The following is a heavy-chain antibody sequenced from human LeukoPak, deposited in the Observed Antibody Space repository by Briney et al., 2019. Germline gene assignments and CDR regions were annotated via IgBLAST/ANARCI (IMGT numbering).Heavy chain of an antibody. CDR3: ARGRYRSGCPGGD. V-gene: IGHV3-33*01. D-gene: IGHD6-19*01. J-gene: IGHJ4*02. CDR2: IWHDGSNE. Sequence: GGSVSLSCALSGLIFSRYGMHWARHSPGEGPQWVGVIWHDGSNEDYADSVRGRFTISRDNSKNILYLQMDSLRAEDTAMYYCARGRYRSGCPGGDWGQGTLVTVSS. CDR1: GLIFSRYG.